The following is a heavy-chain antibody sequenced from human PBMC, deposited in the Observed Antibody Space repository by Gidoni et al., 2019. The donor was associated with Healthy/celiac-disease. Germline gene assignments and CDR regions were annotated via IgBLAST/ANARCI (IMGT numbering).Heavy chain of an antibody. CDR2: ISAYNGNT. D-gene: IGHD4-17*01. V-gene: IGHV1-18*01. J-gene: IGHJ6*02. CDR1: GYTFPSYG. Sequence: QVQLVQSGAAVQKPGASVKVSCKASGYTFPSYGISWVRQAPGQGLEWMGWISAYNGNTNYAQKLQGRVTMTTDTSTSTAYMELRSLRSDDTAVYYCARESGPVRAFYYYGMDVWGQGTTVTVSS. CDR3: ARESGPVRAFYYYGMDV.